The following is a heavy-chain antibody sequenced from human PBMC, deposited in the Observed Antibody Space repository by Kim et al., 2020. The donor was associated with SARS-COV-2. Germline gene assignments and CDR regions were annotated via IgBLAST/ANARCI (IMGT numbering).Heavy chain of an antibody. Sequence: SGPTLVNPTQTLTLICTFSGFSLFTRGMCVHWIRQLPAKALEWLARIDWDDDKYYNTSLKTRLTISMDTSKNQVVLTMTNMDPVDTATYYCARIRGTGTTRSQSYHYYLYVWVKGTTDTVCS. J-gene: IGHJ6*03. D-gene: IGHD1-7*01. CDR2: IDWDDDK. CDR1: GFSLFTRGMC. CDR3: ARIRGTGTTRSQSYHYYLYV. V-gene: IGHV2-70*11.